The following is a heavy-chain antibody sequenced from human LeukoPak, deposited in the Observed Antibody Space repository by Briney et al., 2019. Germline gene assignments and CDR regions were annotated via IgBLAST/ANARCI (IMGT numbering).Heavy chain of an antibody. D-gene: IGHD4-17*01. V-gene: IGHV3-23*01. CDR3: AKDKQVTTVTTWYFDL. CDR1: GFTFGSYA. Sequence: GGSLRLSCAASGFTFGSYAMSWVRQAPGKGLEWVSAISGSGGSTYYADSVKGRFTISRDNSKNTLYLQMNSLRAEDTAVYYCAKDKQVTTVTTWYFDLWGRGTLVTVSS. J-gene: IGHJ2*01. CDR2: ISGSGGST.